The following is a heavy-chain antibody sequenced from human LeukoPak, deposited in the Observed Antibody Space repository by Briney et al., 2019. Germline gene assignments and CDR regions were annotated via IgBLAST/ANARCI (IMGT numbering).Heavy chain of an antibody. J-gene: IGHJ6*03. Sequence: PGRSLRLSCAASGFTFSSYGMHWVRQAPGKGLEWVAVIWYDGSNKYYADSVKGRFTISRDNSKNTLYLQMNSLRDEDTAVYYCATNSGTPPRYMNVWGKGTTVSVSS. CDR3: ATNSGTPPRYMNV. CDR1: GFTFSSYG. D-gene: IGHD1-26*01. CDR2: IWYDGSNK. V-gene: IGHV3-33*01.